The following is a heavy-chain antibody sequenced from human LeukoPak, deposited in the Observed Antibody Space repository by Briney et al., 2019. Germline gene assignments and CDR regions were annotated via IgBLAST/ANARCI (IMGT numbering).Heavy chain of an antibody. J-gene: IGHJ4*02. D-gene: IGHD5-12*01. CDR2: ISGSGGST. Sequence: GGSLRLSCAASGFTFSSYAMSWVRQAPGKGLEWVSAISGSGGSTYYADSVKGRFTISRDNSKNTLYLQMNSLRAEDTAVYYCANDSGYSGKYYFDYWGQGTLVTVSS. CDR1: GFTFSSYA. V-gene: IGHV3-23*01. CDR3: ANDSGYSGKYYFDY.